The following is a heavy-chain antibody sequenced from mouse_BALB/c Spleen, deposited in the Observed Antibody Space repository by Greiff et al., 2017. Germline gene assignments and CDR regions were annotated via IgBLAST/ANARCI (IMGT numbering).Heavy chain of an antibody. CDR1: GYTFTSYY. Sequence: QVQLQQSGPELVKPGASVRISCKASGYTFTSYYIHCVKQRPGQGLEWIGWIYPGNVNTKYNEKFKGKATLTADKSSSTAYMQLSSLTSEDSAVYFCARGYDYAMDYWGQGTSVTVSS. CDR3: ARGYDYAMDY. D-gene: IGHD2-2*01. V-gene: IGHV1S56*01. CDR2: IYPGNVNT. J-gene: IGHJ4*01.